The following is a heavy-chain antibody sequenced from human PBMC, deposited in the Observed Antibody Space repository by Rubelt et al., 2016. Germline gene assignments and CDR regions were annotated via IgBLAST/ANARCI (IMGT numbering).Heavy chain of an antibody. J-gene: IGHJ6*02. Sequence: QLQLQESGPGLVKPSETLSLTCTVSGGSISSSSYYWGWIRQPQGKGLEWIGSIYYRGSTYYNPSLKSRFTISVDTSKNQFSLKLSSVTAADTAVYYCARDHGVVSYYGMDVWGQGTTVTVSS. CDR2: IYYRGST. CDR1: GGSISSSSYY. D-gene: IGHD3-3*01. V-gene: IGHV4-39*07. CDR3: ARDHGVVSYYGMDV.